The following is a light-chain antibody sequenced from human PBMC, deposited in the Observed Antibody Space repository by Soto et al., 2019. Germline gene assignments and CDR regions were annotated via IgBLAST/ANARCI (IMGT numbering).Light chain of an antibody. CDR2: KAS. Sequence: DIQMTQSPSTLSGSVGDRVTITCRASQTISSWLAWYQQKPGKAPKLLIYKASTLKSGVPSRFSGSGSGTEFTLTISSLQPDDFATYYCQQYNSYELTFGGGTKVDIK. J-gene: IGKJ4*01. V-gene: IGKV1-5*03. CDR1: QTISSW. CDR3: QQYNSYELT.